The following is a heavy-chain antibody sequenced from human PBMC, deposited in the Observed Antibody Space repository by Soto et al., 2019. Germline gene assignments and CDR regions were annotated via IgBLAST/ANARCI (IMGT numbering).Heavy chain of an antibody. J-gene: IGHJ4*02. Sequence: SETLSLTCTVSGGSIGSGGYYWSWIRQHPGKGLEWIGYIYYSGITYYNPSLKSRVTISVGTSKNQFSLKLSSVTAADTAVYYCARSPGYYFDYWGQGTLVTVSP. CDR3: ARSPGYYFDY. CDR2: IYYSGIT. V-gene: IGHV4-31*03. CDR1: GGSIGSGGYY.